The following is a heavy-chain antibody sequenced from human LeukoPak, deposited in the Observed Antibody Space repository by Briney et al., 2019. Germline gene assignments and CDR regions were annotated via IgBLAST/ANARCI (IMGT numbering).Heavy chain of an antibody. CDR1: GVSISSGGYY. D-gene: IGHD3-3*01. J-gene: IGHJ5*02. V-gene: IGHV4-31*03. CDR3: ARGQYYDFWSGGYFST. Sequence: KSSQTLSLTCTVSGVSISSGGYYWRWIRQHPGKGLEWIPNIYYSGSTYYNPSLKSRVTISVDTTNNQFPLKLSSVSSADTAVYYCARGQYYDFWSGGYFSTWGQGTLSPSPQ. CDR2: IYYSGST.